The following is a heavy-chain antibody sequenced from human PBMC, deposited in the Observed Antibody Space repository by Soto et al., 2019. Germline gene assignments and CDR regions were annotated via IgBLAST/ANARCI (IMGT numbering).Heavy chain of an antibody. V-gene: IGHV1-3*01. CDR3: ARDGSSTIYYYYGMDV. J-gene: IGHJ6*02. D-gene: IGHD6-6*01. Sequence: VSLKVYRKTSGYGYTSYAMHWVRQNPRKRLEWMGWINAGNGNTKYSQKFQGRVTITRDTSASTAYMELSSLRSEDTAVYYCARDGSSTIYYYYGMDVWGQGTTVTVSS. CDR1: GYGYTSYA. CDR2: INAGNGNT.